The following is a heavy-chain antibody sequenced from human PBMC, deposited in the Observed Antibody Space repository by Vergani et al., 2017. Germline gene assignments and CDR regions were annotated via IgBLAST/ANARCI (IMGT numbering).Heavy chain of an antibody. D-gene: IGHD1-14*01. CDR1: GFTFSSYG. J-gene: IGHJ5*02. CDR3: ARDLRLLYNRFDP. V-gene: IGHV3-30*02. Sequence: QVQLVESGGGVVQPGGSLRLSCAASGFTFSSYGMHWVRQAPGKGLERVAFIRYDGNNKQYADSVKGRFTISRDNSKSTMYLQMNSLRDEDTGVYYCARDLRLLYNRFDPWGQGTLVTVSS. CDR2: IRYDGNNK.